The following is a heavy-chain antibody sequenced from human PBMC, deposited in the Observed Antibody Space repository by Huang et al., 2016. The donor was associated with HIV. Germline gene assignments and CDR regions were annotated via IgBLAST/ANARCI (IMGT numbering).Heavy chain of an antibody. CDR2: INSEGSST. V-gene: IGHV3-74*01. J-gene: IGHJ4*02. CDR1: GFTFSSYW. Sequence: EVQLVESGGGLVQPGGSLRLSCAASGFTFSSYWMHWVRQAPGKGMGLVSRINSEGSSTSYADSVKGRFTISRDNAKNTLYLQMNSLRAEDTAVYYCARDSQQWLVEDYWGQGTLVTVSS. CDR3: ARDSQQWLVEDY. D-gene: IGHD6-19*01.